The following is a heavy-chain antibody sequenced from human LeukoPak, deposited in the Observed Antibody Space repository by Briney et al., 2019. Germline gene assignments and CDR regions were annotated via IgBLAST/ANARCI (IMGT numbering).Heavy chain of an antibody. CDR3: ARRYSSSWYWFDP. Sequence: SETLSLTCTVSGGSISSSSYYWGWISQPPGKGLEWIGSIYYSGSTYYSPSLKSRVTISVDTSKNQFSLKLSSVTAADTAVYYCARRYSSSWYWFDPWGQGTLVTVCS. CDR1: GGSISSSSYY. D-gene: IGHD6-13*01. J-gene: IGHJ5*02. CDR2: IYYSGST. V-gene: IGHV4-39*01.